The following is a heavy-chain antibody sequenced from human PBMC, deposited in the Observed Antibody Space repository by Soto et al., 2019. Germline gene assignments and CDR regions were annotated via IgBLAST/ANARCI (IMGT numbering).Heavy chain of an antibody. J-gene: IGHJ5*02. CDR1: GGSINNYY. Sequence: SETLSLTCTVSGGSINNYYCSWIRQAAGKGLEWIGRIYSSGTTNYNPSLKSRVTMSVDMSKSQFSLTPRSVTAADTAVYYCVRDIGGSGWFAPWGQGTLVTVSS. V-gene: IGHV4-4*07. CDR2: IYSSGTT. D-gene: IGHD2-15*01. CDR3: VRDIGGSGWFAP.